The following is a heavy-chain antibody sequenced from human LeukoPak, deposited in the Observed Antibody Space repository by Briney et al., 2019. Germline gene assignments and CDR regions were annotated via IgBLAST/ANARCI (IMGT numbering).Heavy chain of an antibody. D-gene: IGHD3-22*01. CDR1: GYTFTSYD. Sequence: ASVKVSCKASGYTFTSYDINWVRQATGQGLEWMGWMNPNSGNTGYAQKFQGRVTITRNTSISTAYMELSSLRSEDTAVYYCARTPAWSYYDSSGYYADAFDIWGQGTMVTVSS. J-gene: IGHJ3*02. CDR2: MNPNSGNT. CDR3: ARTPAWSYYDSSGYYADAFDI. V-gene: IGHV1-8*03.